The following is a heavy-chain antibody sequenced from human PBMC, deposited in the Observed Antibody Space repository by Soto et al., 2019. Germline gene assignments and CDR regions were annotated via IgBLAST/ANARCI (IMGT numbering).Heavy chain of an antibody. V-gene: IGHV3-23*01. CDR3: AKVPDDFWSGYTYNWFDP. D-gene: IGHD3-3*01. J-gene: IGHJ5*02. CDR2: ISGSGGST. Sequence: VGSLRLSCAASGFTFSSYAMSWVRQAPGKGLEWVSAISGSGGSTYYADSVKGRFTISRDNSKNTLYLQMNSLRAEDTAVYYCAKVPDDFWSGYTYNWFDPWGQGTLVTVSS. CDR1: GFTFSSYA.